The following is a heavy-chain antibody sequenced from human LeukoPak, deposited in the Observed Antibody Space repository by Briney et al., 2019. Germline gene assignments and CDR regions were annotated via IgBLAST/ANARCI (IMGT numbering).Heavy chain of an antibody. CDR2: IGSSSTYI. V-gene: IGHV3-21*01. J-gene: IGHJ6*02. CDR1: GFTSSTYS. D-gene: IGHD6-19*01. Sequence: GGSLRLSCAASGFTSSTYSMYWVRQAPGKGLEWVSSIGSSSTYIYYADSVKGRFTISRDNAKNSLYLHMSSLSPEDTAVYYCARVTSNGRNYYYYPMDVWGQGTTVTVSS. CDR3: ARVTSNGRNYYYYPMDV.